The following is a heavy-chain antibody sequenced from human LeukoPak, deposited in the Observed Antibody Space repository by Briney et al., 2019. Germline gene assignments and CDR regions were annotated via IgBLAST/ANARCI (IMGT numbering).Heavy chain of an antibody. CDR2: ISAYNSNT. CDR1: GYTFTSYG. CDR3: ARVGYSGYKDYYYYYYMDV. J-gene: IGHJ6*03. Sequence: ASVKVSCKASGYTFTSYGINWVRQAPGQGLEWMGWISAYNSNTHYAQKFQGRVTITADKSTSTAYMELSSLRSEDTAVYYCARVGYSGYKDYYYYYYMDVWGKGPTVTVSS. V-gene: IGHV1-18*01. D-gene: IGHD5-12*01.